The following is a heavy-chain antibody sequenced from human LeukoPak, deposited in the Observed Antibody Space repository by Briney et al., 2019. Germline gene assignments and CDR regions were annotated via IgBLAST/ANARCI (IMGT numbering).Heavy chain of an antibody. CDR3: AKDRSLYSGGWYGMDV. J-gene: IGHJ6*02. CDR1: GFTFSSYG. CDR2: ISYDGSNK. Sequence: GRSLRLSCAASGFTFSSYGMHWVRQAPGKGLEWVAVISYDGSNKFYADSVKGRFTISRDNSKNTLYLQMNSLRAEDTTVYYCAKDRSLYSGGWYGMDVWGQGTTVTVSS. V-gene: IGHV3-30*18. D-gene: IGHD6-19*01.